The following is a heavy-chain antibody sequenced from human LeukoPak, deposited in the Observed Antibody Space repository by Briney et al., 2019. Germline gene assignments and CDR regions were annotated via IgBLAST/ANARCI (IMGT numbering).Heavy chain of an antibody. CDR2: INPNSGGT. J-gene: IGHJ4*02. CDR1: GYTFTSYG. V-gene: IGHV1-2*02. D-gene: IGHD5-18*01. CDR3: ARESRGYSYGYAY. Sequence: ASVKVSCKASGYTFTSYGISWVRQAPGQGLEWMGWINPNSGGTNYAQKFQGRVTMTRDTSISTAYMELSRLRSDDTAVYYCARESRGYSYGYAYWGQGTLVTVSS.